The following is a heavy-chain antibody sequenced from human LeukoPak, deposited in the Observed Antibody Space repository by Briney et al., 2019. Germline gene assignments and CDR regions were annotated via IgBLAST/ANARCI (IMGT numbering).Heavy chain of an antibody. D-gene: IGHD5-24*01. CDR2: IYHSGST. V-gene: IGHV4-38-2*02. CDR1: GFSISSGYY. J-gene: IGHJ4*02. Sequence: SETLSLTCTVSGFSISSGYYWGWIRQPPGKGLEWIGSIYHSGSTYYSSSLNSRVTISVVTSKNQFSLRLSSVTAADTAVYYCATWGTVATITGNDYWGQGTLVTVSS. CDR3: ATWGTVATITGNDY.